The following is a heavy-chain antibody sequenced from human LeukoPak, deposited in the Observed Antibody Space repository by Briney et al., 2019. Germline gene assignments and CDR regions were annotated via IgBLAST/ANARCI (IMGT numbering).Heavy chain of an antibody. V-gene: IGHV4-34*01. D-gene: IGHD2-15*01. CDR2: INHSGST. CDR1: GGSFSGYY. Sequence: SETLSLTCAVYGGSFSGYYWSWIRQPPGKGLEWIGEINHSGSTNYNPSLKSRVTISADTSKNQFSLKLSSVTAADTAVYYCARGAYCSGGSCYSRPWFDPWGQGTLVTVSS. J-gene: IGHJ5*02. CDR3: ARGAYCSGGSCYSRPWFDP.